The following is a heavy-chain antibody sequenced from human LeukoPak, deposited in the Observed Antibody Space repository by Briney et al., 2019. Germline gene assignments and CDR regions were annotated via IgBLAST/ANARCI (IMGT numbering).Heavy chain of an antibody. Sequence: GGSLRLSCAASGFTFDDYAMHWVRQAPGKGLEWVSGISWNSGSIGYADSVKGRFTISRDNAKNSLYLQMNSLRVEDTAVYYCARVGLAGSYGAETYFEYWGQGTLVTVSS. CDR1: GFTFDDYA. D-gene: IGHD3-10*01. J-gene: IGHJ4*02. V-gene: IGHV3-9*01. CDR3: ARVGLAGSYGAETYFEY. CDR2: ISWNSGSI.